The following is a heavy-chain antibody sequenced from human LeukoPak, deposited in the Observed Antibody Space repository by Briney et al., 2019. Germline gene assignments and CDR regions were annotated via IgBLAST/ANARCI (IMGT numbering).Heavy chain of an antibody. D-gene: IGHD2-8*01. CDR3: ASYCSNGVCSRGHAFDV. CDR2: IIPTLGTA. CDR1: GGTFSSYA. J-gene: IGHJ3*01. Sequence: SVKVSCKASGGTFSSYAISWVRQAPGQGLECMGGIIPTLGTANYAQKFQGRVTITADKSTNTAYMELSSLRSEDTAVYYCASYCSNGVCSRGHAFDVWGQGTMVTVSS. V-gene: IGHV1-69*06.